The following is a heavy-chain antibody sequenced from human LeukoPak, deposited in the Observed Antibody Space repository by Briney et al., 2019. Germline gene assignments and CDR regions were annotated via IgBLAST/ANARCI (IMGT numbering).Heavy chain of an antibody. J-gene: IGHJ6*02. CDR2: ISNSGSSI. CDR3: ARTGGADYYYYGMDV. V-gene: IGHV3-11*04. Sequence: GGSLRLSCAASGFTFGDYYMSWIRQAPGKGLEWISYISNSGSSIYYADSVKGRFTISRGNAKNSLYLQMNSLRAEDTAVYYCARTGGADYYYYGMDVWGQGTTVTVSS. CDR1: GFTFGDYY. D-gene: IGHD2-8*02.